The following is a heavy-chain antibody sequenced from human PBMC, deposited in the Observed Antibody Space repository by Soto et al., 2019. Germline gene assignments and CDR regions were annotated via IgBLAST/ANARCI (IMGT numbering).Heavy chain of an antibody. V-gene: IGHV4-34*01. CDR2: INHSGST. CDR1: GGSFSGYY. D-gene: IGHD2-15*01. J-gene: IGHJ4*02. Sequence: SETLSLTCAVYGGSFSGYYWSWIRQPPGKGLEWIGEINHSGSTNYNPSLKSRVTISVDTSKNQFSLKLSSVTAADTAVYYCARRSGRLGTDIVVVVAATYDYWGQGTLVTVSS. CDR3: ARRSGRLGTDIVVVVAATYDY.